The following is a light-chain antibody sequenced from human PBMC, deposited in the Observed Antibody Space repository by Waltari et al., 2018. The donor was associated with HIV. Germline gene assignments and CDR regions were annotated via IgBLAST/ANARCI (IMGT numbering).Light chain of an antibody. J-gene: IGLJ2*01. Sequence: QSALTQPASVSGSPGQSITISCTGTSSDVGGYNYVSWYQQHPGKAPKLMIYDVSNRPLGGSNWLSGSKAGNTVSLTISGRQAEDEADYYCSSSTSSSVVFGGGTKLTVL. CDR3: SSSTSSSVV. CDR2: DVS. V-gene: IGLV2-14*03. CDR1: SSDVGGYNY.